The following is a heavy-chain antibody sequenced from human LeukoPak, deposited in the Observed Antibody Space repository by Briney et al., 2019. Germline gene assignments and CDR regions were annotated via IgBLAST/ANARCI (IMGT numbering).Heavy chain of an antibody. CDR3: ARGHRGSFDY. Sequence: SETLSLTCAVYGGSFSGYYWSWIRQPPGKGLEWIGEINHSGSTNYNPSLKSRVTISVDTSKNQFSLKLSSVTAADTAVYYCARGHRGSFDYWGQGTLVTVSS. CDR2: INHSGST. J-gene: IGHJ4*02. CDR1: GGSFSGYY. V-gene: IGHV4-34*01. D-gene: IGHD5-12*01.